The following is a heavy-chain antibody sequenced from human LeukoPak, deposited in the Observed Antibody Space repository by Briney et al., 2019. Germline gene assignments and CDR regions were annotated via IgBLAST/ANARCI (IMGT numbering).Heavy chain of an antibody. D-gene: IGHD6-6*01. V-gene: IGHV4-31*03. CDR2: IYYSGST. Sequence: SETLSLTCTVSGGSISSGGYYWSWIRQHPRKGLEWIGYIYYSGSTYYNPSLKSRVTISVDTSKNQFSLKLSSVTAADTAVYYCARARDSSSYLDYWGQGTLVTVSS. CDR3: ARARDSSSYLDY. J-gene: IGHJ4*02. CDR1: GGSISSGGYY.